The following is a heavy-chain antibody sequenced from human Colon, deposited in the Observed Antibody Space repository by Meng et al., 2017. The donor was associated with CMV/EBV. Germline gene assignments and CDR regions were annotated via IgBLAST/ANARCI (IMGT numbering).Heavy chain of an antibody. V-gene: IGHV1-8*01. Sequence: ASVKVSCKASGYTFTSYDINWVRQATGQGLEWMGWMNPNSGNTGYAQKFQGRVTMTRNTSISTAYMELSSLRSEDTAVYYCARERITMVRGVIVTGMDVWGQGTTVTVSS. CDR1: GYTFTSYD. D-gene: IGHD3-10*01. CDR2: MNPNSGNT. CDR3: ARERITMVRGVIVTGMDV. J-gene: IGHJ6*02.